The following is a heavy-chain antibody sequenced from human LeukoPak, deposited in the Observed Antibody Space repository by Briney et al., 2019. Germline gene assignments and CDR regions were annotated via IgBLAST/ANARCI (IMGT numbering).Heavy chain of an antibody. CDR2: MNEDGGEK. CDR3: VSSRGY. V-gene: IGHV3-7*01. CDR1: GFTFSKYW. Sequence: GGSLRLSCAASGFTFSKYWINLFRQTPGKGLEWVANMNEDGGEKHYVDSVKGRFTISRDNAKNPVYVQMNSLRAEDTAVYYCVSSRGYWGQGTLVTVSS. J-gene: IGHJ4*02.